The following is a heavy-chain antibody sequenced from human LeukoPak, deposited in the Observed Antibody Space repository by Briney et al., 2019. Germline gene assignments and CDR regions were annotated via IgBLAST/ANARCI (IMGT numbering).Heavy chain of an antibody. CDR1: GYTFTSYD. J-gene: IGHJ3*02. CDR3: ARGRWSSGYYIGAAFDI. CDR2: MNPNSGNT. Sequence: GASVKVSCKASGYTFTSYDINWVRPATGQGLEWMGWMNPNSGNTGYAQKFQGRVTMTRNTSISTAYMELSSLRSEDTAVYYCARGRWSSGYYIGAAFDIWGQGTMVTVSS. V-gene: IGHV1-8*01. D-gene: IGHD3-22*01.